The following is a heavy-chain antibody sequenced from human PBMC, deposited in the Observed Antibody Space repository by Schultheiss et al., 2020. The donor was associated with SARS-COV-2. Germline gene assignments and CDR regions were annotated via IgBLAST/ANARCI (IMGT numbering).Heavy chain of an antibody. Sequence: GESLKISCKASGGTFSSYAISWVRQAPGQGLEWMGWVSAYNGNTNYAQKLQGRVTMTTDTSTSTAYMELRSLRSDDTAVYYCARDLWYYGNYDGSYFDYWGQGTLVTVSS. V-gene: IGHV1-18*01. CDR1: GGTFSSYA. J-gene: IGHJ4*02. D-gene: IGHD4-11*01. CDR3: ARDLWYYGNYDGSYFDY. CDR2: VSAYNGNT.